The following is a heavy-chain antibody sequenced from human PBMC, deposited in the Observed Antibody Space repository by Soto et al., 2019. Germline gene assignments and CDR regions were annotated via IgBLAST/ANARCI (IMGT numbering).Heavy chain of an antibody. CDR1: GYTFTSYY. CDR3: ARGGNDFWSGYYSGDYYYYMDV. D-gene: IGHD3-3*01. V-gene: IGHV1-8*01. Sequence: ASVKVSCKASGYTFTSYYINWVRQATGQGLEWMGWMNPNSGNTGYAQKFQGRVTMTRNTSISTAYMELSSLRSEDTAVYYCARGGNDFWSGYYSGDYYYYMDVWGKGTTVTVSS. CDR2: MNPNSGNT. J-gene: IGHJ6*03.